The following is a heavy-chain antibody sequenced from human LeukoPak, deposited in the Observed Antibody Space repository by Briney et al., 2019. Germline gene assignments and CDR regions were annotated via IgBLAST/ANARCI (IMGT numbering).Heavy chain of an antibody. V-gene: IGHV4-59*08. J-gene: IGHJ4*02. Sequence: PSETLSLTCTVSGDSISSYYWTWIRQPPGKGLEWIGYIYYSGSTNYNPSLKSRVPISVATSKNQFSLNLSSVTAADTAVYYCARHSPYYSDFDFWGQGTLVTVSS. D-gene: IGHD3-10*01. CDR3: ARHSPYYSDFDF. CDR1: GDSISSYY. CDR2: IYYSGST.